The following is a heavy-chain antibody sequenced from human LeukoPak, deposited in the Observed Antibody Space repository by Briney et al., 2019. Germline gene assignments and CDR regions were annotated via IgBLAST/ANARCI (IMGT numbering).Heavy chain of an antibody. CDR3: ARATVATPSEFDY. CDR1: GGSVSSGAYY. V-gene: IGHV4-31*03. J-gene: IGHJ4*02. CDR2: ISYSGNT. Sequence: SKTLSLTCTVSGGSVSSGAYYWSWIRQHPGKGLEWIGYISYSGNTYYNPSLRSRASISADTPKSQFSLKLSSTTAADTAVYYCARATVATPSEFDYWGQGTLVTVSS. D-gene: IGHD4-17*01.